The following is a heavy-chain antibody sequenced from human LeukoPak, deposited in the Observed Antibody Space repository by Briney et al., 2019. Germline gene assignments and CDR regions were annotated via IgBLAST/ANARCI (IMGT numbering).Heavy chain of an antibody. CDR1: GFTFSSYA. V-gene: IGHV3-23*01. CDR3: AKEHSGWNYFDY. CDR2: ISGNGGST. Sequence: GGSLRLSCAASGFTFSSYAMSWVRQAPGKGLEWVSTISGNGGSTYYADSVKGRLTISRDNSKNTVYLQMNSLRAEDTAVYHCAKEHSGWNYFDYWGQGTLVTVSS. D-gene: IGHD6-19*01. J-gene: IGHJ4*02.